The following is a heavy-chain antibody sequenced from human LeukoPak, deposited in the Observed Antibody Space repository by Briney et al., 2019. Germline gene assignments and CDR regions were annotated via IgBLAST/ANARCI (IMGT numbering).Heavy chain of an antibody. Sequence: SESLSLTCTVSGGSISSRTYYWAWIRQPPGKGLEWIGRVDYTGSSLYNPSLKSRVTISEATSKNQFSLKLRSVTAADTAVYYCARDGYIAPRPGGWFDPWGQGTLVTVSS. CDR3: ARDGYIAPRPGGWFDP. J-gene: IGHJ5*02. V-gene: IGHV4-39*07. CDR2: VDYTGSS. D-gene: IGHD6-6*01. CDR1: GGSISSRTYY.